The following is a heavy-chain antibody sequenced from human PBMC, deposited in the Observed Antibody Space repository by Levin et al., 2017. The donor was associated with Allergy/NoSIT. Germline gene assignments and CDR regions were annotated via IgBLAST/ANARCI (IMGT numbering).Heavy chain of an antibody. CDR3: AKDAIRGSDQPYYFDY. CDR2: IINSGVGT. D-gene: IGHD6-19*01. J-gene: IGHJ4*02. Sequence: WGSLRLSCAASGLTFYNYAMSWVRQAPGKGLEWVSAIINSGVGTYYADSVKGRFTISRDTSKNTMYLQMNSLRAEDTAVYFCAKDAIRGSDQPYYFDYWGQRTLVTASS. V-gene: IGHV3-23*01. CDR1: GLTFYNYA.